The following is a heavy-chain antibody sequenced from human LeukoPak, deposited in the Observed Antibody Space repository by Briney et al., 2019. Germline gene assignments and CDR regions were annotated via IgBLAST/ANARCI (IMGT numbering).Heavy chain of an antibody. CDR3: ASAQDDYVWGSYESPVV. CDR1: GFTFSSYA. CDR2: ISSSSSTI. D-gene: IGHD3-16*01. V-gene: IGHV3-48*04. J-gene: IGHJ4*02. Sequence: PGGSLRLSCAASGFTFSSYAMSWVRQAPGKGLEWVSYISSSSSTIYYADSVKGRFTISRDNAKNSLYLQMNSLRAEDTAVYYCASAQDDYVWGSYESPVVWGQGTLVTVSS.